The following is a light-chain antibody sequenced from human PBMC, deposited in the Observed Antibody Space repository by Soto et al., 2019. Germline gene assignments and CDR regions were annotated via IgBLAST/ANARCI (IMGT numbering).Light chain of an antibody. CDR1: SRVVAGYHY. Sequence: QSERTQRASGSGSPGQSIAISCTGTSRVVAGYHYVSWYPLRPRKSPKLLIYDLSNRPSWVSHRFSGSKSGNSASLTISALQAVYEADYYCSSYTSSSPYVFRTWTKVPVL. CDR2: DLS. J-gene: IGLJ1*01. V-gene: IGLV2-14*01. CDR3: SSYTSSSPYV.